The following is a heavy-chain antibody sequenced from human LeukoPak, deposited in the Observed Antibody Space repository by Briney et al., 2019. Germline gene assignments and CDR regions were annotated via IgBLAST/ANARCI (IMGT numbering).Heavy chain of an antibody. CDR1: GGSVSSDGYY. J-gene: IGHJ4*02. Sequence: PSETLSLTCTVSGGSVSSDGYYWSWIRQPPGKGLEWIGFISYSGSTEYNPSLKSRVTISVDTSKNQFSLKLSSVTAADTAVYYCARGWLAETTVVTPYNYWGQGTLVTVSS. CDR2: ISYSGST. CDR3: ARGWLAETTVVTPYNY. V-gene: IGHV4-61*08. D-gene: IGHD2-21*02.